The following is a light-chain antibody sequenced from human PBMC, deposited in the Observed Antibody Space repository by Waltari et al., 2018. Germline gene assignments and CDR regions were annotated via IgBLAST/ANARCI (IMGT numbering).Light chain of an antibody. CDR2: AAS. V-gene: IGKV3-15*01. Sequence: EIVMTQPPATLPVSPGERAALSCRASQSVSSNLAWYQQRPGQAPRLLIYAASTRATGIPGRFSGSGSGTEFTLTISSLQSEDFAVYYCQQYHAWPPLTFGGGTKVEIK. CDR3: QQYHAWPPLT. J-gene: IGKJ4*01. CDR1: QSVSSN.